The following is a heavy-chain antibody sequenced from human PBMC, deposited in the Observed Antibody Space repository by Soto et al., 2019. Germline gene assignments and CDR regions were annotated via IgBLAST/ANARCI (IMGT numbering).Heavy chain of an antibody. Sequence: QLQMQESGPGLVKPSETLSLTCTVSGGSISRESYYWGWVRQHPGKVLEWIGSIYYTGTTYYTPSLKSRVTISVDTSKNKFSLNLRSVTAADTAVYYCARPDSGDFRPHSARFDYWGQGTLVTVSS. J-gene: IGHJ4*02. CDR1: GGSISRESYY. CDR3: ARPDSGDFRPHSARFDY. D-gene: IGHD5-12*01. CDR2: IYYTGTT. V-gene: IGHV4-39*01.